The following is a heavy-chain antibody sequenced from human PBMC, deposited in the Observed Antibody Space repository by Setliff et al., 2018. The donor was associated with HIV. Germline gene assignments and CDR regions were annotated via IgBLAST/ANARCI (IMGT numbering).Heavy chain of an antibody. V-gene: IGHV3-23*01. CDR3: AKAKTTFGAVITSGWFDP. CDR2: INSGSGEAT. CDR1: GFTFSSYS. J-gene: IGHJ5*02. D-gene: IGHD3-3*01. Sequence: GGSLRLSCAASGFTFSSYSMSWVRQAPGKGLEWVSYINSGSGEATYYADSVRGRFTVSRDNSKNTVYLQMHNLRVEDTAIFYCAKAKTTFGAVITSGWFDPWGQGTLVTVSS.